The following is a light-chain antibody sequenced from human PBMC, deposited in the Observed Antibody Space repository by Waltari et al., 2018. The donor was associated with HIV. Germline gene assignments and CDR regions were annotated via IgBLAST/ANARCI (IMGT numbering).Light chain of an antibody. CDR2: EAA. V-gene: IGKV3-15*01. Sequence: EIVMTQSPPTLPVSPGQRVTLSCRASPSISAKVAWYQQSPGQAPRLLIYEAATRPTGIPARFSGSGSGTEFTLTISSLQSEDFATYFCQQYDSGPRGITFGQGTMLEIK. J-gene: IGKJ2*01. CDR1: PSISAK. CDR3: QQYDSGPRGIT.